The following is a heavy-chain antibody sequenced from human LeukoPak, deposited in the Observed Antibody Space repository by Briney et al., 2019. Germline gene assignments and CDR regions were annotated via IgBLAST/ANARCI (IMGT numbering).Heavy chain of an antibody. Sequence: ASVKVSCKASGYTFTGYYMHWVRQAPGQGLEWMGWINPNSGGTNYAQKFQGWVTMTRDTSIGTAYMELSRLRSDDTAVYYCARAEITMVRGVTPFGMDVWGKGTTVTVSS. V-gene: IGHV1-2*04. D-gene: IGHD3-10*01. CDR2: INPNSGGT. CDR1: GYTFTGYY. CDR3: ARAEITMVRGVTPFGMDV. J-gene: IGHJ6*04.